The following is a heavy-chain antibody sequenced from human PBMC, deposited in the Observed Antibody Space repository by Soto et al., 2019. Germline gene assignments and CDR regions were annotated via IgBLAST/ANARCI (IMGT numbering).Heavy chain of an antibody. V-gene: IGHV1-69*01. J-gene: IGHJ6*02. Sequence: QVQLVQSGAEVKKPGSSVKVSCKASRDTFNKYAFNWVRQAPGQGLEWMGWIIPIFSSTNYAEKFQGRVTITADESTNTAYMELRSLRFEDTAVYYCVRGETYLGVWGQGTTVTVSS. CDR3: VRGETYLGV. D-gene: IGHD3-16*01. CDR1: RDTFNKYA. CDR2: IIPIFSST.